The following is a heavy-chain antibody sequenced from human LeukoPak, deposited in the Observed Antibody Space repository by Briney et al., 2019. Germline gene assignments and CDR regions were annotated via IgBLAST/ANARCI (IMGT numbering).Heavy chain of an antibody. D-gene: IGHD3-10*01. CDR1: GGSISSSSYY. CDR3: ARSAGGYRAFDI. V-gene: IGHV4-39*07. Sequence: PSETLSLTCTVSGGSISSSSYYWGWIRQPPGKGLEWIGSIYYSGSTYYNPSLKSRVTISVGTSKNQFSLQLSSVTAADTAVYYCARSAGGYRAFDIWGQGTMVTVSS. J-gene: IGHJ3*02. CDR2: IYYSGST.